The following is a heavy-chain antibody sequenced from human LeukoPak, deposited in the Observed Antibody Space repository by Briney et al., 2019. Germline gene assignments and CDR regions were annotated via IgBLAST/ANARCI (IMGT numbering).Heavy chain of an antibody. CDR1: GYTFTSYG. V-gene: IGHV7-4-1*02. J-gene: IGHJ4*02. Sequence: ASVKVSCKASGYTFTSYGISWVRQAPGQGLEWMGWINTNTGNPTYAQGFTGRFVFSLDTSVSTAYLQISSLKAEDTAVYYCARGPYITVASLDYWGQGTLVTVSS. CDR2: INTNTGNP. CDR3: ARGPYITVASLDY. D-gene: IGHD1-20*01.